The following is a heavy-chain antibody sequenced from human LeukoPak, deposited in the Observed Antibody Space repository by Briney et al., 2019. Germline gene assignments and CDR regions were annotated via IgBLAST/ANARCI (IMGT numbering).Heavy chain of an antibody. CDR3: TKDRLTGYSFGYSYFDY. CDR2: ISGSGGST. J-gene: IGHJ4*02. Sequence: PGGSLRLSCAASRFTFSSYAMTWVRQAPGKGLEWVSTISGSGGSTYYADSVKGRFTISRDNPKNTLYLQMNSLRAEDTAVYYCTKDRLTGYSFGYSYFDYWGQGTLVTVSS. CDR1: RFTFSSYA. D-gene: IGHD5-18*01. V-gene: IGHV3-23*01.